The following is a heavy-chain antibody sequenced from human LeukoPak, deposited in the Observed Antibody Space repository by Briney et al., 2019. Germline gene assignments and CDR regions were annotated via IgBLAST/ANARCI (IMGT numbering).Heavy chain of an antibody. Sequence: ASVKVSCKASGYTFTGYYMHWVRQAPGQGLEWMGRINPNSGGTNYAQKFQGRVTMTRDTSISTAYMELSRLRSDDTAVYYCARELYYYDSSGYYYAYWGQGTLVTVSS. V-gene: IGHV1-2*06. CDR2: INPNSGGT. J-gene: IGHJ4*02. D-gene: IGHD3-22*01. CDR1: GYTFTGYY. CDR3: ARELYYYDSSGYYYAY.